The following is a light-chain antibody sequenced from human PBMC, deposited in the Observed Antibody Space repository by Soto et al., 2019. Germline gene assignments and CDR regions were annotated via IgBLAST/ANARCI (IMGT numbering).Light chain of an antibody. Sequence: EIVMTQSPATLSVSPGERATLSCRASQGVSSDLAWYQQNPGQAPRLLIYGASTRATGIPARFSGSGSGTEFTLTISSLLSEDFVVYYCQQYHSWPGTFGQGTKLEIK. J-gene: IGKJ2*01. V-gene: IGKV3-15*01. CDR2: GAS. CDR1: QGVSSD. CDR3: QQYHSWPGT.